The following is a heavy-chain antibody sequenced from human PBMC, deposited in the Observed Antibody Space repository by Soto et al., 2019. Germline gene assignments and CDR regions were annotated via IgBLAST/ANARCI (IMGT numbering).Heavy chain of an antibody. D-gene: IGHD2-15*01. CDR3: AKLVIGYCSGNTCDDY. J-gene: IGHJ4*02. V-gene: IGHV3-30*18. CDR1: GFTFSYG. CDR2: ISYDSSNK. Sequence: VQLLESGGGLIQPGGSLRLSCAASGFTFSYGIHWLRQAPGKGLEWVAYISYDSSNKFYGDSVKGGFTISRDNSKTTQFLQMNSLRAEDTAVYYCAKLVIGYCSGNTCDDYWGQGTLVAVSS.